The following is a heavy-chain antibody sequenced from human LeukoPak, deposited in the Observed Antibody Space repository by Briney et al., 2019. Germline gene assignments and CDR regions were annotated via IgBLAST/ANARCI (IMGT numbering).Heavy chain of an antibody. CDR2: ISGYNDNA. J-gene: IGHJ4*02. V-gene: IGHV1-18*01. CDR3: ARGSRITIFGVVIPSFDY. D-gene: IGHD3-3*01. Sequence: VASVKVSCKASGYIFTNYGISWVRQAPGQGLEWVGWISGYNDNAHYAQKLQGSVTMTTDTSTSTAYMELRSLRSDDTAVYYCARGSRITIFGVVIPSFDYWGQGTLVTVSS. CDR1: GYIFTNYG.